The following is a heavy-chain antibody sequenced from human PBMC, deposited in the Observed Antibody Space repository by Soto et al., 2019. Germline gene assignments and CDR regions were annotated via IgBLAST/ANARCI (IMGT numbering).Heavy chain of an antibody. Sequence: QVQLVQSGAEVKKPGSSVKVYCKASGGTFSSYTISWVRQAPGQGLEWMGRIIPILGLANYAQKFQGRVTITADKSSSAASMELSSMRAEDTAVNYCARVDSGYDYVSRSWGQGTLVTFSS. CDR3: ARVDSGYDYVSRS. D-gene: IGHD5-12*01. CDR1: GGTFSSYT. CDR2: IIPILGLA. J-gene: IGHJ4*02. V-gene: IGHV1-69*02.